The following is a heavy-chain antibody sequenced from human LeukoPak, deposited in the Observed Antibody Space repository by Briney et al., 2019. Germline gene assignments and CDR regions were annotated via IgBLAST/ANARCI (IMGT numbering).Heavy chain of an antibody. CDR1: GFTFSSYA. D-gene: IGHD3-22*01. Sequence: GGSLRLSCAASGFTFSSYAMSWVRQAPGKGLEWVSAISGSGGSTYYADSVKGRFTISRDNSKNTLYLQMNSLRAEDTAVYYCARNPESFTMTPWGQGTLVTVSS. J-gene: IGHJ5*02. CDR3: ARNPESFTMTP. CDR2: ISGSGGST. V-gene: IGHV3-23*01.